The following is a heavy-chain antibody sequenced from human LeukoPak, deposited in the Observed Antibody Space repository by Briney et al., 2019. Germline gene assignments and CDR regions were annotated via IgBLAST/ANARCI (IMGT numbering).Heavy chain of an antibody. D-gene: IGHD2-15*01. CDR1: GGSISSYY. V-gene: IGHV4-59*01. J-gene: IGHJ3*02. CDR2: IYYSGST. Sequence: SETLSLTCTVSGGSISSYYWSWIRQPPGKGLEWIGYIYYSGSTNYNPSLKSRVTISVDTSKNQFSLKLSSVTAADTAVYYCARGTGWYGRPDAFDIWGQGTMVTVS. CDR3: ARGTGWYGRPDAFDI.